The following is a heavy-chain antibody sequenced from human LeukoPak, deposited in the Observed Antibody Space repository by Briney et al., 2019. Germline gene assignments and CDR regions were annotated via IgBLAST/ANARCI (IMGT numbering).Heavy chain of an antibody. CDR1: GFTFSSYS. CDR2: ISSSSSYI. CDR3: ARYSSSWYFIDY. V-gene: IGHV3-21*01. J-gene: IGHJ4*02. Sequence: PGGSLRLSCAASGFTFSSYSMNWVRQAPGKGLGWVSSISSSSSYIYYADSVKGRFTISRDNAKNSLYLQMNSLRAEDTAVYYCARYSSSWYFIDYGGQGTLVTVSS. D-gene: IGHD6-13*01.